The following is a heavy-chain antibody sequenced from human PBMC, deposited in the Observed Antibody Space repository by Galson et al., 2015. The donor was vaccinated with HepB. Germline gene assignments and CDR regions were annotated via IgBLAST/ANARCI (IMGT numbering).Heavy chain of an antibody. J-gene: IGHJ1*01. CDR3: ARGPFYGELTQNFVLQH. CDR2: IKPDGGNT. D-gene: IGHD3-10*01. V-gene: IGHV1-18*04. CDR1: GYTFTTYG. Sequence: SVRVSCKASGYTFTTYGISWVRQAPGQGLEWVGGIKPDGGNTKYAQKVQGRVTMTTDTSANTAYMELRSLRAEDTAVYYCARGPFYGELTQNFVLQHWGQGTLVTVSS.